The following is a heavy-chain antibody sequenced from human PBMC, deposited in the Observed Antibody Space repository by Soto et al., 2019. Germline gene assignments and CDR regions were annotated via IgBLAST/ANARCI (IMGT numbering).Heavy chain of an antibody. D-gene: IGHD1-1*01. V-gene: IGHV3-21*06. J-gene: IGHJ4*02. Sequence: GGSLRLSCAASGFTFTRYSMNWVRQAPGKGLEWVSSISSTTNYIYYGDSMKGRFTISRDNAKNSLYLEMNSLRAEDTAMYYCASESEDLTSNVDYWGQGTLVTVSS. CDR1: GFTFTRYS. CDR2: ISSTTNYI. CDR3: ASESEDLTSNVDY.